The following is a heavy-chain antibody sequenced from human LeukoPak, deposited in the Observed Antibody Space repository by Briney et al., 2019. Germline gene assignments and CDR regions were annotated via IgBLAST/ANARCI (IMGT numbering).Heavy chain of an antibody. J-gene: IGHJ4*02. D-gene: IGHD1-26*01. V-gene: IGHV3-23*01. CDR1: GFTFDDYA. CDR3: ARSVGATMRKNLYFDY. Sequence: GGSLRLSCAASGFTFDDYAMHWVRQAPGKGLEWVSGISGSGGSTYYADSVKGRFTISRDNSKNTLYLQMNSLRAEDTAVYYCARSVGATMRKNLYFDYWGQGTLVTVSS. CDR2: ISGSGGST.